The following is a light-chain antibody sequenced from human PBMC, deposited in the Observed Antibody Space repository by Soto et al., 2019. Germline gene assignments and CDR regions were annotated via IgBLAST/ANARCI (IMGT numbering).Light chain of an antibody. Sequence: QSALTQPASVSGSPGQSITISCTGTSSDVGGYNYVSWYQQHPGKAPKLMIYDVSNRPSGVSNRFSGSKSGNTASLTISWRQAEDEADYYCSSYTSSSTGVFGTGTKLTVL. CDR3: SSYTSSSTGV. CDR1: SSDVGGYNY. CDR2: DVS. J-gene: IGLJ1*01. V-gene: IGLV2-14*01.